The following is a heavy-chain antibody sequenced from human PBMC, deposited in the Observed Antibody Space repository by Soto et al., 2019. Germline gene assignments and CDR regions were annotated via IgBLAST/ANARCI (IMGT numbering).Heavy chain of an antibody. Sequence: SETLSLTCNVSVASITTYYWSWIRQPPQKGLEWIGYIFHRRSTTYNPSLKSRVTTSIDASKKYFSLRLNSVTAADTAVYYGARVRNSRNIDYWGQGIRVTVSS. CDR2: IFHRRST. J-gene: IGHJ4*02. CDR3: ARVRNSRNIDY. V-gene: IGHV4-59*12. CDR1: VASITTYY. D-gene: IGHD3-22*01.